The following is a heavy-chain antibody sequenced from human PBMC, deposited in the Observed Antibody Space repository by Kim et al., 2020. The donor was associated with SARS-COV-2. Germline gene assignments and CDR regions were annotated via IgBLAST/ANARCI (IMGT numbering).Heavy chain of an antibody. J-gene: IGHJ4*02. Sequence: ASVKVSCKASGYTFNKYAMNWVRQAPGQGLEWMGWINTNTGTPTYAPGFTGRFAFTWDTSVATAYLGISNLKADDTAFYYCVRDLIPDYSTDWYPVGYWGRGTRLTISS. CDR2: INTNTGTP. CDR3: VRDLIPDYSTDWYPVGY. D-gene: IGHD6-13*01. CDR1: GYTFNKYA. V-gene: IGHV7-4-1*02.